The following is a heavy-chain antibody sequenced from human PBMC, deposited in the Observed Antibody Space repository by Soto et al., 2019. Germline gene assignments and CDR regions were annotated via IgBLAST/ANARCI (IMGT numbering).Heavy chain of an antibody. D-gene: IGHD6-19*01. CDR1: GFTFSSSA. V-gene: IGHV3-23*01. Sequence: EVQLLESGGGLVQPGGSLRLSCAASGFTFSSSAMNWVRQAPGKGLEWVSGISGSGGTTYYADSVKGRFTISRDNSRNTVYLQMNSLRAEDTAQYYCAKDRSSWYASRFDPWGQGTLVTVSS. J-gene: IGHJ5*02. CDR2: ISGSGGTT. CDR3: AKDRSSWYASRFDP.